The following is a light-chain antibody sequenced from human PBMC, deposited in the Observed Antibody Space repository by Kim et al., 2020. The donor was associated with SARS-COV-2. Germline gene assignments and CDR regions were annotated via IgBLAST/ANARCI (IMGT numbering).Light chain of an antibody. Sequence: GQSYAVSCTGTSSDVGGYNYGSWYQQHPGKAPKLRIYEVSKRPSGVSNRFSGSKSGNTASLTISGLQAEDEADYYCSSYTSSSTWVFGGGTQLTVL. CDR2: EVS. J-gene: IGLJ3*02. CDR3: SSYTSSSTWV. CDR1: SSDVGGYNY. V-gene: IGLV2-14*01.